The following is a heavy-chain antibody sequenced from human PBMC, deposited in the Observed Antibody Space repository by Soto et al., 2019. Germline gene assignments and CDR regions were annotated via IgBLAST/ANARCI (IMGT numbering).Heavy chain of an antibody. J-gene: IGHJ4*02. D-gene: IGHD6-19*01. CDR2: INHSGST. CDR1: GGSFSGYY. V-gene: IGHV4-34*01. Sequence: TLSLTCAVYGGSFSGYYWSWIRQPPGKGLEWIGEINHSGSTNYNPSLKSRVTISVDTSKNQFSLKLSSVTAADTAVYYCARGKPVAGRNFDYWGQGTLVTVSS. CDR3: ARGKPVAGRNFDY.